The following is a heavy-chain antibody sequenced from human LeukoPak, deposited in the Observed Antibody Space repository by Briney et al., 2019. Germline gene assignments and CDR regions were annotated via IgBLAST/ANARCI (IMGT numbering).Heavy chain of an antibody. Sequence: ASVKVSCKASGYTFTAYYLHWVRQAPGQGLEWMGWINPNSGGTNYAQKFKGWVTLTRDTSINTTYMELSRLASDVTAVYYCARVEGIAAEEGDWGQGTLVTVSS. J-gene: IGHJ4*02. CDR3: ARVEGIAAEEGD. D-gene: IGHD6-13*01. CDR2: INPNSGGT. CDR1: GYTFTAYY. V-gene: IGHV1-2*04.